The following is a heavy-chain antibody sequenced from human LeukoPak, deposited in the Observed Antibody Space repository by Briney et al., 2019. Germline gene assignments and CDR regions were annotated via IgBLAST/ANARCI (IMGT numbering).Heavy chain of an antibody. CDR2: ISYDGSNT. CDR1: GFTFSNYG. CDR3: ARGPDSSGSYFDY. Sequence: PRRSLRLSCAASGFTFSNYGMHWVRQAPGKGLEWVAIISYDGSNTYYADSVKGRFTISRDNSKNTHYLQMNSLRAEDTAVYYCARGPDSSGSYFDYWGQGTLVAVSS. D-gene: IGHD3-22*01. V-gene: IGHV3-30*03. J-gene: IGHJ4*02.